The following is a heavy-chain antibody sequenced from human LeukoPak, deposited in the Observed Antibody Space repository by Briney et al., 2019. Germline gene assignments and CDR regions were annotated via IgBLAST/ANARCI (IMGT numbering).Heavy chain of an antibody. V-gene: IGHV3-33*01. CDR2: IWSDGSND. Sequence: GGSLSLSCTASGFNFGNDAMHWVRQAPGKGLEWVAFIWSDGSNDHYADSVKGRFTISRDNSKNTVCLQMNSLRVEDTAVYYCARDPSGSGWSLSDWGQGTPVTVSS. J-gene: IGHJ4*02. CDR3: ARDPSGSGWSLSD. CDR1: GFNFGNDA. D-gene: IGHD6-19*01.